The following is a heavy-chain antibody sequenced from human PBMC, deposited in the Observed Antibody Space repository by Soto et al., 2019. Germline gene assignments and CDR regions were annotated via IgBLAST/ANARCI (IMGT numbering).Heavy chain of an antibody. CDR3: ASSLITMGRDSDAYDF. CDR2: IYYSGST. CDR1: GGSISSGDYY. D-gene: IGHD3-10*01. J-gene: IGHJ3*01. V-gene: IGHV4-30-4*01. Sequence: SETLSLTCTVSGGSISSGDYYWSWIRQPPGKGLEWIGYIYYSGSTYYNSSLKSRVTISVDTSKNQFSLKLSSVTAADTAVYYCASSLITMGRDSDAYDFWGQGSMDIVS.